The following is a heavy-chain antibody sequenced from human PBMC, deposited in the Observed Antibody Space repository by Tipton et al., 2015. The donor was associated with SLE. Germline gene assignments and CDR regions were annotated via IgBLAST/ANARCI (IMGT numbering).Heavy chain of an antibody. D-gene: IGHD1-26*01. Sequence: LRLSCTVSGGSIISSSYYWGWIRQPPGKGLEWIGSIYDSGSTYDNPSLKSRVTISVDTSKNNFSLRLRSVTAADTAVYYCATRERTHWYSKGAFDCWGQGTLVTVSS. J-gene: IGHJ4*02. CDR3: ATRERTHWYSKGAFDC. CDR1: GGSIISSSYY. CDR2: IYDSGST. V-gene: IGHV4-39*07.